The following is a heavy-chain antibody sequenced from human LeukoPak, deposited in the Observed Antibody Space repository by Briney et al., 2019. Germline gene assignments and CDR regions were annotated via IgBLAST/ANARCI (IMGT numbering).Heavy chain of an antibody. J-gene: IGHJ3*02. D-gene: IGHD3-10*01. CDR2: IGNTET. Sequence: GGSLRLSCAASGFTFDTYAMSWVRQAPGKGLEWVSTIGNTETYYADSVKGRFTISRDNRQNTVYLQMSSLRAEDTAVYFCAKDAIRGNGIYDAFDIWGQGTRVTVSS. V-gene: IGHV3-23*01. CDR1: GFTFDTYA. CDR3: AKDAIRGNGIYDAFDI.